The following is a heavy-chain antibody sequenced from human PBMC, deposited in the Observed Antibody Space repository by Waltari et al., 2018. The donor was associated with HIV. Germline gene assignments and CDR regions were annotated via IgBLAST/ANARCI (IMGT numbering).Heavy chain of an antibody. Sequence: QVYLVQSGPDVKRPGASVTISCKAYGYNFINFDVNWVRQAAGQGPEWLGWMNPNSGNTASPYIFEERVTMTTDVSTATAYMEMSGLTPEDTAIYYCARNSSAKGNRYFYYGLDVWGQGTPVTV. CDR2: MNPNSGNT. V-gene: IGHV1-8*02. J-gene: IGHJ6*02. CDR3: ARNSSAKGNRYFYYGLDV. CDR1: GYNFINFD. D-gene: IGHD3-22*01.